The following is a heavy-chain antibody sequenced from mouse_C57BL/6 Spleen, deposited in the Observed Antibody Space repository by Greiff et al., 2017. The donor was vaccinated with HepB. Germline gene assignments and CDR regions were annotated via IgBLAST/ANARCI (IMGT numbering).Heavy chain of an antibody. CDR2: IDPSDSYT. Sequence: VQLQQPGAELVKPGASVKLSCKASGYTFTSYWMQWVKQRPGQGLEWIGEIDPSDSYTNYNQKFKGKATLPVDTSSSTAYMQLSSLTSEDSAVYYCARSYGSSYWYFDVWGTGTTVTVSS. V-gene: IGHV1-50*01. CDR1: GYTFTSYW. CDR3: ARSYGSSYWYFDV. J-gene: IGHJ1*03. D-gene: IGHD1-1*01.